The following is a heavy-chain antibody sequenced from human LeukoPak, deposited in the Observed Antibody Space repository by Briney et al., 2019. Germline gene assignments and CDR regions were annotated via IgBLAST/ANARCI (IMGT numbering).Heavy chain of an antibody. D-gene: IGHD5-12*01. CDR1: GYDINSGYC. Sequence: SQTLSLSCSVSGYDINSGYCWAWFRQPPGMGLEWIGSIYSTGTTYDNRSLRNRVTISKDPSRNQYTLRLRAVTAADTAVYFCASRATVANIYFDFWGQGNLVTVSS. CDR3: ASRATVANIYFDF. J-gene: IGHJ4*02. V-gene: IGHV4-38-2*02. CDR2: IYSTGTT.